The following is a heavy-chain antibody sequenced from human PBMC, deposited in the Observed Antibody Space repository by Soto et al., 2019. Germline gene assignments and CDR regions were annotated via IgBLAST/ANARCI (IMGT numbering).Heavy chain of an antibody. V-gene: IGHV1-58*01. D-gene: IGHD2-2*02. CDR3: APERVSPAAITYSYYYGMDV. Sequence: SVKVSCKASGFTFTSSAVQWVRQARGQRLEWIGWIVVVSGNTNYAQKFQERVTITRDMSTSTAYMELSSLRSEDTAVYYCAPERVSPAAITYSYYYGMDVWGQGTTVTVSS. CDR2: IVVVSGNT. J-gene: IGHJ6*02. CDR1: GFTFTSSA.